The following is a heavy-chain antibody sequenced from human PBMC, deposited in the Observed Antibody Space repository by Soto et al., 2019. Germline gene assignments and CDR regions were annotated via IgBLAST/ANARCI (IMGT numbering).Heavy chain of an antibody. D-gene: IGHD3-22*01. J-gene: IGHJ5*01. Sequence: SETLSLTCTVSGGSISSGGPYWNWIRQHPGQGLEWVGYIYYSGTTYYNPSLKSRVSISVDTSKKQFSLKLSSVTAADTAVYYCARSSPNYYDSSGSPFDPWGQGTLVTVSS. CDR2: IYYSGTT. V-gene: IGHV4-31*03. CDR3: ARSSPNYYDSSGSPFDP. CDR1: GGSISSGGPY.